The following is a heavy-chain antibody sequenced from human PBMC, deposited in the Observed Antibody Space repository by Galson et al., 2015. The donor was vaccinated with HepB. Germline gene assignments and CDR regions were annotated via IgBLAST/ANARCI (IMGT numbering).Heavy chain of an antibody. J-gene: IGHJ6*02. V-gene: IGHV1-18*01. CDR2: INPYNGNA. CDR1: GYTFSNHH. CDR3: ARRRGYYDILSAISATTHNFYYDAMDV. Sequence: SVKVSCKASGYTFSNHHISWVRQAPGQGLEWVGWINPYNGNANYAQKVQGRVTMTTDTSTTTAYMEVRSLTSDDTAVYYCARRRGYYDILSAISATTHNFYYDAMDVWGQGTTVTVSS. D-gene: IGHD3-9*01.